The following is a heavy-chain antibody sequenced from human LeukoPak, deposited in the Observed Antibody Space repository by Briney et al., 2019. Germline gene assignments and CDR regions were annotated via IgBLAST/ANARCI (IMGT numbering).Heavy chain of an antibody. CDR3: AKDASAYSGSYFDY. CDR1: GFTFSRNG. CDR2: IWYDGSNK. J-gene: IGHJ4*02. V-gene: IGHV3-33*06. D-gene: IGHD1-26*01. Sequence: PGGSPRLSCAASGFTFSRNGMHWVRQAPGKGLQWVAVIWYDGSNKYYEDSVKGRFTISRDNSKNTLYLEMNSLRAEDTAVYYCAKDASAYSGSYFDYWGQGTLVTVSS.